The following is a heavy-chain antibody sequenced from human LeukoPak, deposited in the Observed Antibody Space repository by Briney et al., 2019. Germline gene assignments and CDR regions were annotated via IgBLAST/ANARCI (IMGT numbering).Heavy chain of an antibody. V-gene: IGHV4-59*12. CDR1: GGSISSDY. Sequence: SETLSLTCTVSGGSISSDYWSWMRQPPGKGLECIGYIYYSGSTNYNPSLKSRVTISVDTSKNQFSLKLSSVTTADTAVYYCARVGYFYYDVDVWGQGTTVTVSS. J-gene: IGHJ6*02. CDR3: ARVGYFYYDVDV. CDR2: IYYSGST.